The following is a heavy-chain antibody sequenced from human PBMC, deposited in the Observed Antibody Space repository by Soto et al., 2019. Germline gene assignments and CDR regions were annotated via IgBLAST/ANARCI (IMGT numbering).Heavy chain of an antibody. D-gene: IGHD3-10*01. Sequence: GGSLRLSCAASVFTVSSNYMSWVRQAPGKGLEWVSVIYSGGSTYYADSVKGRFTISRDNSKNTLYLQMNSLRAEDTAVYYCARVSRITMVRGHGMDVWGQGTTVTVSS. CDR3: ARVSRITMVRGHGMDV. CDR2: IYSGGST. V-gene: IGHV3-53*01. J-gene: IGHJ6*02. CDR1: VFTVSSNY.